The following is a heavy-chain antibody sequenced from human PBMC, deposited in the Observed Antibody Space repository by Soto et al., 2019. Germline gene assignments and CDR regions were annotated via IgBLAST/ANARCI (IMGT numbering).Heavy chain of an antibody. CDR1: GLTFNNYW. J-gene: IGHJ6*02. Sequence: PWGSLLLSCASSGLTFNNYWMTWVRQSPGKGLEWVANINKDGSDRNYVDSVKGRFSISRDNAKNSLYLQMNSLRVEDTAMYYCTRWNYAMDVWGQGTTVTVS. V-gene: IGHV3-7*03. CDR2: INKDGSDR. CDR3: TRWNYAMDV.